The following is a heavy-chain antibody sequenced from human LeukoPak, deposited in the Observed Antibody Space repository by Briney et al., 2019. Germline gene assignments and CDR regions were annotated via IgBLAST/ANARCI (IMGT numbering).Heavy chain of an antibody. CDR3: ATLWVGRYCSSTSCYSRYYYYYGMDV. D-gene: IGHD2-2*01. Sequence: SVKVSCKASGGTFSSYAISWVRQAPGQGLEWMGRIIPILGIANYAQKFQGRVTITADKSTSTAYMELSSLRSEDTAVYYCATLWVGRYCSSTSCYSRYYYYYGMDVWGQGTTVTVSS. J-gene: IGHJ6*02. CDR1: GGTFSSYA. CDR2: IIPILGIA. V-gene: IGHV1-69*04.